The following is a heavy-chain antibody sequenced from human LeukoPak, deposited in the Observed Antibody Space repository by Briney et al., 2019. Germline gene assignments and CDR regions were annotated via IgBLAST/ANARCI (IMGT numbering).Heavy chain of an antibody. CDR3: ARRGYCSGGSCYSLDY. CDR2: IYPGDSDT. V-gene: IGHV5-51*01. D-gene: IGHD2-15*01. J-gene: IGHJ4*02. Sequence: GESLKISCKGSGYSFTSYWIGWVRQMAGKGLEWMGIIYPGDSDTRYSPSFQGQVTISADKSINTAYLQWSSLKASDTAMYYCARRGYCSGGSCYSLDYWGQGTLVTVSS. CDR1: GYSFTSYW.